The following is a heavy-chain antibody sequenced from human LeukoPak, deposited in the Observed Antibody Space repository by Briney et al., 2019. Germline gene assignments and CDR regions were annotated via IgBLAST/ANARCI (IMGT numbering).Heavy chain of an antibody. V-gene: IGHV3-66*01. CDR1: GFTVSGNH. Sequence: GGSLRLSCAASGFTVSGNHMSWVRQAPGKGLEWVSLLERGGNTNYADSVKGRFTISRDNAKNSLYLQMNSLRAEDTAVYYCARNPAATSDYWGQGTLVTVSS. J-gene: IGHJ4*02. CDR3: ARNPAATSDY. D-gene: IGHD5-12*01. CDR2: LERGGNT.